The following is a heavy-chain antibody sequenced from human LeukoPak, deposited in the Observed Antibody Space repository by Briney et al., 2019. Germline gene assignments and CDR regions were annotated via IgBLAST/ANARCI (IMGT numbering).Heavy chain of an antibody. CDR3: ARPTSRDIDY. J-gene: IGHJ4*02. CDR1: GYTFTGNW. CDR2: IYPGDSDT. V-gene: IGHV5-51*01. D-gene: IGHD3-10*01. Sequence: GESLKISCKASGYTFTGNWIGWVREMPGRGLEWMGIIYPGDSDTRYSPSFQGQVTISADKSISTAYLQWSSLKASDTAVYYCARPTSRDIDYWGQGTLVTVSS.